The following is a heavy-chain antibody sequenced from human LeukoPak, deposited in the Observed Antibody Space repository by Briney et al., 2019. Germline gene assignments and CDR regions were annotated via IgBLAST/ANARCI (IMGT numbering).Heavy chain of an antibody. D-gene: IGHD1-26*01. J-gene: IGHJ2*01. CDR3: ATGHSGRYHLYFDL. V-gene: IGHV3-7*01. CDR1: GFTVSSNY. CDR2: IRQDESEK. Sequence: GGSLRLSCAASGFTVSSNYMSWVRQAPGKGLEWVAGIRQDESEKYYVDSVKGRFTISRDNARNSLFLQMNSLRTEDTAVYYCATGHSGRYHLYFDLWGRGSLVTVSS.